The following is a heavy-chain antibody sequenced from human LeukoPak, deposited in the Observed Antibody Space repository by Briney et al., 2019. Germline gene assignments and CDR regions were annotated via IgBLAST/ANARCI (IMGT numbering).Heavy chain of an antibody. CDR3: ARGEPYYYDSSGYYYHGGFLGYFDY. CDR2: INYSGST. Sequence: PSETLSLTCTVSGGSISRYYWSWIRQPPGKGLEWIGYINYSGSTNYNPSLKSRVTISVDTSKNQFSLKLSSVTAADTAVYYCARGEPYYYDSSGYYYHGGFLGYFDYWGQGTLVTVSS. V-gene: IGHV4-59*01. D-gene: IGHD3-22*01. J-gene: IGHJ4*02. CDR1: GGSISRYY.